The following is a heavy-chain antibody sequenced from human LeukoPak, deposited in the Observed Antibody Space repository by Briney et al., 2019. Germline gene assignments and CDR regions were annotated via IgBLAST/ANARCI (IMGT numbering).Heavy chain of an antibody. J-gene: IGHJ6*02. Sequence: GGSLRHSCAASGFTFSNYAMSCARQAPGKGLEWGSTISNTGSDTYYAASVKGRFTSSKDNSENTLYLQMNNLRVEDTAIHYCAKVPYSDYGSGRPPFMDVWGQGTTVAVSS. CDR2: ISNTGSDT. CDR1: GFTFSNYA. D-gene: IGHD3-10*01. CDR3: AKVPYSDYGSGRPPFMDV. V-gene: IGHV3-23*01.